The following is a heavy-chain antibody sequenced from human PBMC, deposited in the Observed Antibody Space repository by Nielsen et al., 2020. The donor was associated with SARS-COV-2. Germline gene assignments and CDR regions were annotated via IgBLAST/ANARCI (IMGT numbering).Heavy chain of an antibody. V-gene: IGHV5-10-1*01. J-gene: IGHJ1*01. CDR2: IDPSDSYT. CDR3: ARHEYSSSSEGLQH. CDR1: GYSFTSYW. Sequence: GESLKISCKGSGYSFTSYWISWVRQMPGKGLEWMGRIDPSDSYTNYSPSFQGHVTISAGKSISTAYLQWSSLKASDTAMYYCARHEYSSSSEGLQHWGQGTLVTVSS. D-gene: IGHD6-6*01.